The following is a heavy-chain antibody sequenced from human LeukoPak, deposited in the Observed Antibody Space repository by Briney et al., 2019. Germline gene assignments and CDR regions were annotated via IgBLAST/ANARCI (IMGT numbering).Heavy chain of an antibody. CDR1: GYTFTSYA. CDR3: ARDSGSGNNDY. V-gene: IGHV1-3*01. Sequence: ASVKVSCKASGYTFTSYAIHWVRQAPGQRLEWMGWTSAGNGNTKYSQNFQGRVTFISNTSATTAFMELSSLRSEDAAVYYCARDSGSGNNDYWGQGTLVTVSS. D-gene: IGHD1-26*01. CDR2: TSAGNGNT. J-gene: IGHJ4*02.